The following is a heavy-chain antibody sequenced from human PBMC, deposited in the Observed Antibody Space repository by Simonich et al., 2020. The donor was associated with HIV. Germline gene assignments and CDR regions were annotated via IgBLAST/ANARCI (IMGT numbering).Heavy chain of an antibody. Sequence: EVQLVQSGAEVKKPGESLKISCKGSGYSFTSYWIGWVRQMPGKGLEWMGIIYPGDSDTRYIPSFQGQVTISADKSISTAYLQWSSLKASDTAMYYCVTDKGYCSGGSCYQDAFDIWGQGTMVTVSS. J-gene: IGHJ3*02. V-gene: IGHV5-51*03. D-gene: IGHD2-15*01. CDR3: VTDKGYCSGGSCYQDAFDI. CDR2: IYPGDSDT. CDR1: GYSFTSYW.